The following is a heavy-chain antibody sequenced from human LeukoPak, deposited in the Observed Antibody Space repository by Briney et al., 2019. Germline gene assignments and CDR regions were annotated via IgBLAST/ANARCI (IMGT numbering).Heavy chain of an antibody. CDR1: GYSIDGYY. Sequence: SETLSLTCAVSGYSIDGYYWGWIRQPPGKTLEWIGSIYHSGTTYYNPSLTSRVTILVDTSKNQFSLKLTSVTAADTAVYYCAGKDGSAGYYFDSWGQGALVTVSS. D-gene: IGHD5-24*01. J-gene: IGHJ4*02. V-gene: IGHV4-38-2*01. CDR3: AGKDGSAGYYFDS. CDR2: IYHSGTT.